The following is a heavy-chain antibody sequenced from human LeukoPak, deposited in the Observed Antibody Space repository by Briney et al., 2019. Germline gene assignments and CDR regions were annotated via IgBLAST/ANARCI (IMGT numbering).Heavy chain of an antibody. CDR2: ISAYNCKT. D-gene: IGHD5-18*01. CDR1: GYTFTSYG. Sequence: ASVKVSCKASGYTFTSYGMTWVRQAPGHGLEWMGWISAYNCKTNYAQKLQGRVTMTTDTSTSTAYMELRSLRSDDTAVYYCARQVDIGMALPDYWGQGTLVTVSS. J-gene: IGHJ4*02. V-gene: IGHV1-18*01. CDR3: ARQVDIGMALPDY.